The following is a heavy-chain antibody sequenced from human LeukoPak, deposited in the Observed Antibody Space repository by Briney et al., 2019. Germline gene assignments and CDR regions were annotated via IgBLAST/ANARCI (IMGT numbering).Heavy chain of an antibody. CDR1: GFTFSSYE. CDR3: ARERETTVTYDAFDI. CDR2: ISRSGSTI. V-gene: IGHV3-48*03. J-gene: IGHJ3*02. D-gene: IGHD4-17*01. Sequence: GGSLRLSCVASGFTFSSYETNWVRQAPGKGLEWVSYISRSGSTIYHADSVKGRFTLSRDNAKKSLYLEMKSLRAEDTAVYYCARERETTVTYDAFDIWGLGTMVTVSS.